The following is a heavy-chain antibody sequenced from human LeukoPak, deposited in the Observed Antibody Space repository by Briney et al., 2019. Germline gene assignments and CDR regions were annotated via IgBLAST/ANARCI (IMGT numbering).Heavy chain of an antibody. CDR1: GGSISSYY. CDR3: ARDDGEAPYYYGMDV. J-gene: IGHJ6*02. V-gene: IGHV4-59*01. Sequence: SETLSLTCTVSGGSISSYYWSWIRQPPGKGLEWIGYIYYSGSTNYNPSLKSRVTISVDTSKNQVSLKLSSVTAAGTAVYYCARDDGEAPYYYGMDVWGQGTTVTVSS. CDR2: IYYSGST. D-gene: IGHD2-21*01.